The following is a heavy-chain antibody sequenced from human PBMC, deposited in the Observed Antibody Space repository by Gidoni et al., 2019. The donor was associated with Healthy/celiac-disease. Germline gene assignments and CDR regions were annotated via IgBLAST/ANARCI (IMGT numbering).Heavy chain of an antibody. J-gene: IGHJ5*02. D-gene: IGHD2-15*01. CDR3: ARAVIVVDNWFDP. CDR1: EYTFTGSS. CDR2: IHPNSGGT. V-gene: IGHV1-2*02. Sequence: QAQLVQPGAEVKNPGASVKGSCHASEYTFTGSSLHWVRQAPGQGLEWMGLIHPNSGGTTYAQKFQGRVTMTRDTSISTAYMELSRLRSDDTAVYYCARAVIVVDNWFDPWGQGTLVTVSS.